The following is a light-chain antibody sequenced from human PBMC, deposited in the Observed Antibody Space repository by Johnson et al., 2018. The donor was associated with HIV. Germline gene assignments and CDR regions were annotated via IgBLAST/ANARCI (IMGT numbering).Light chain of an antibody. J-gene: IGLJ1*01. CDR3: GTWDTSLSAGGV. CDR2: ENN. V-gene: IGLV1-51*02. Sequence: QSVLTQPPSVSAAPGQKVTISCSGSSSNIGNNYVSWYQQLPGTAPKLLIYENNERPSGIPDRFSGSKSGTSPPLGLTGLQTGDEADYYCGTWDTSLSAGGVFGTGTKVTVL. CDR1: SSNIGNNY.